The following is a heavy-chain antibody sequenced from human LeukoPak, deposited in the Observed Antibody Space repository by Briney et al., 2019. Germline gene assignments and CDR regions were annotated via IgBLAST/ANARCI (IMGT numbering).Heavy chain of an antibody. Sequence: PGGSLRLSCAASGFTFSDFWKSWVRQAPGKGLEWVSFIYSDNTHYSDSVKGRFTISRDNSKNTLYLQMNSLRVEDTAVYYCARRAGAYSHPYDYWGQGTLVTVSS. J-gene: IGHJ4*02. V-gene: IGHV3-53*01. D-gene: IGHD4/OR15-4a*01. CDR3: ARRAGAYSHPYDY. CDR1: GFTFSDFW. CDR2: IYSDNT.